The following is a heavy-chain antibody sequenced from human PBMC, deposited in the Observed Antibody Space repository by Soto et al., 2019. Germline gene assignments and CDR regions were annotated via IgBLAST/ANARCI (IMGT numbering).Heavy chain of an antibody. CDR2: ISNDGSNK. V-gene: IGHV3-30*18. Sequence: GGSLRLSCAASGFTFSNYGMHWVRQAPGKGLEWVAFISNDGSNKYYADSMKGRFTMSRDNSKRTLYLQMSSLRVEDTAVYYCTKRRNVLRFLEWSSGMEVWGQGTTVTVSS. CDR1: GFTFSNYG. D-gene: IGHD3-3*01. J-gene: IGHJ6*02. CDR3: TKRRNVLRFLEWSSGMEV.